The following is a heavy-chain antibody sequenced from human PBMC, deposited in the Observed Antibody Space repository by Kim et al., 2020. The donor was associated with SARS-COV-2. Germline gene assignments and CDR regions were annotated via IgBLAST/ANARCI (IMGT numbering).Heavy chain of an antibody. J-gene: IGHJ6*02. CDR3: AKDMAWFGESVYYYYGMDV. V-gene: IGHV3-43*01. CDR2: ISWDGGST. D-gene: IGHD3-10*01. Sequence: GGSLRLSCAASGFTFDDYTMHWVRQAPGKGLEWVALISWDGGSTYYADSVKGRFTISRDNSKNSLYLQMNSLRTEDTALYYCAKDMAWFGESVYYYYGMDVWGQGATVTVSS. CDR1: GFTFDDYT.